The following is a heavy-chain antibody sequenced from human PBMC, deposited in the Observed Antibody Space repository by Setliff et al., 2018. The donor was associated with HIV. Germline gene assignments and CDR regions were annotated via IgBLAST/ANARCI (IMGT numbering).Heavy chain of an antibody. J-gene: IGHJ4*02. V-gene: IGHV4-39*07. D-gene: IGHD1-26*01. CDR3: ARVRGSSYFGTFDY. CDR1: GGSISNSRYY. Sequence: ETLSLTCTVSGGSISNSRYYWSWIRQPPGKGLEWIGSIYYSGSTYYNPSLKSRVTISVDTSKNQFSLKLSSVTAADTAVYYCARVRGSSYFGTFDYWGQGALVTVSS. CDR2: IYYSGST.